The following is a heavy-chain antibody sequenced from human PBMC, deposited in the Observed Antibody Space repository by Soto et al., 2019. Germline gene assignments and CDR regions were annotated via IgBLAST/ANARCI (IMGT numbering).Heavy chain of an antibody. CDR1: GFTFSSYG. CDR2: IWYDGSTK. CDR3: ARVWGFKSSIAAPPDY. V-gene: IGHV3-33*08. Sequence: GGSLRLSCAASGFTFSSYGMHWVRQAPGKGLEWVAVIWYDGSTKYYADSVKGRFTISRDNSKNTLCLQMNSLRAEDTGVYYCARVWGFKSSIAAPPDYWGQGTLVTVSS. J-gene: IGHJ4*02. D-gene: IGHD6-6*01.